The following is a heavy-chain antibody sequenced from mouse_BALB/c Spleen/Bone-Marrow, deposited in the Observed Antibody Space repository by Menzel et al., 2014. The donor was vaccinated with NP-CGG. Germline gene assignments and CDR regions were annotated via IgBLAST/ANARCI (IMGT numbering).Heavy chain of an antibody. CDR1: GYTFTSYV. D-gene: IGHD2-14*01. CDR3: AKGGNYRYDFDY. CDR2: INPYNDGT. Sequence: ESGPELVKPGASVKMSRKASGYTFTSYVMHWVKQKPGQGLEWIGYINPYNDGTKYNEKFKGKATLTSDKSSSTAYMELSSLTSEDSAVYYCAKGGNYRYDFDYWGQGTTLTVSS. V-gene: IGHV1-14*01. J-gene: IGHJ2*01.